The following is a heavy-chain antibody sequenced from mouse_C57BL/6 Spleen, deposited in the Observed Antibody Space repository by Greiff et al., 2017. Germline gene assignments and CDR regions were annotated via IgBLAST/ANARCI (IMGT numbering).Heavy chain of an antibody. V-gene: IGHV1-52*01. D-gene: IGHD1-1*01. CDR1: GYTFTSYW. J-gene: IGHJ1*03. Sequence: VKLVESGAELVRPGSSVKLSCKASGYTFTSYWMHWVKQRPIQGLEWIGNIDPSDSETHYNQKFKDKATLTVDKSSSTAYMQLSSLTSEDSAVYYCARGDYYGSSFWYFDVWGTGTTVTVSS. CDR2: IDPSDSET. CDR3: ARGDYYGSSFWYFDV.